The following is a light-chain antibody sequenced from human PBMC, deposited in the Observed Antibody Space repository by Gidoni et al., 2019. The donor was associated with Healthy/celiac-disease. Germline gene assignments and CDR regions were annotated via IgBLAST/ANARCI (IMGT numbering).Light chain of an antibody. J-gene: IGKJ2*01. V-gene: IGKV3-20*01. CDR1: QSVSSSY. CDR2: GAS. CDR3: QQYGSSSYT. Sequence: ETVLTHSPGTLSLSPGKRATLSCRASQSVSSSYLAWYQQKPGQAPRLLIYGASSRATGIPDRCSGSGSGTDFTLTISRLEPEDFAVYYCQQYGSSSYTFGQGTKLEIK.